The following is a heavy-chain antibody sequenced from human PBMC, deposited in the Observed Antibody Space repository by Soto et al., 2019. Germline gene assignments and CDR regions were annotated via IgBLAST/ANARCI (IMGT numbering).Heavy chain of an antibody. V-gene: IGHV3-48*01. CDR2: ISSCICTI. CDR3: ARVVRYPPLFDY. D-gene: IGHD3-9*01. J-gene: IGHJ4*02. Sequence: WWSLGLCCASSGFTVSSCALSWVRQSPGKELEWVSYISSCICTIYYADSVKCRFTISRDNSKNSLYLQMYSLRAEYTAVYYCARVVRYPPLFDYLCQGTLVTVSS. CDR1: GFTVSSCA.